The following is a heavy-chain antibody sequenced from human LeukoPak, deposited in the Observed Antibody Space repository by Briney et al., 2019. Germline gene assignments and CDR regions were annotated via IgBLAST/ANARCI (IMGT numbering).Heavy chain of an antibody. CDR3: ASNLRFLEWLPDS. CDR1: GGSISSGGYY. D-gene: IGHD3-3*01. CDR2: LSYRGST. V-gene: IGHV4-39*01. Sequence: SETLSLTCTVSGGSISSGGYYWSWIRQAPGKGLEWIGIGSLSYRGSTYYSPSLKSRITISVDMAKSQSSLRLSSVTAADTAVYYCASNLRFLEWLPDSWGQGTLVTVSS. J-gene: IGHJ4*02.